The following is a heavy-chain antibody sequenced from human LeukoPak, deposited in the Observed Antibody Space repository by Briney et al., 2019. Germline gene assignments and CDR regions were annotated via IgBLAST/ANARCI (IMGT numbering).Heavy chain of an antibody. CDR3: ARVPLWSYFDY. Sequence: PSETLSLTCTVSGGSISSNSYYWSWIRQPPGKGLEWIGYIYYSGSTNYNPSLKSRVTISVDTSKNQFSLKLSSVTAADTAVYYCARVPLWSYFDYWGQGTLVTVSS. CDR2: IYYSGST. V-gene: IGHV4-61*01. J-gene: IGHJ4*02. D-gene: IGHD5-18*01. CDR1: GGSISSNSYY.